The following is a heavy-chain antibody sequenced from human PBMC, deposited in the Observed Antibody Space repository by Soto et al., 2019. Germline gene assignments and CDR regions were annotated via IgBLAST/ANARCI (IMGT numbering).Heavy chain of an antibody. CDR2: ISYDGSNK. J-gene: IGHJ6*02. Sequence: PGGSLRLPCAASGFTFSSYGMHWGRQAPGKGLEWVAVISYDGSNKYYADSVKGRFTIYRDNSKNTLYLQMNSLRAEDTAVYYCAKDVSGSYRYYGMDAGGQGTTVTVSS. CDR1: GFTFSSYG. V-gene: IGHV3-30*18. D-gene: IGHD1-26*01. CDR3: AKDVSGSYRYYGMDA.